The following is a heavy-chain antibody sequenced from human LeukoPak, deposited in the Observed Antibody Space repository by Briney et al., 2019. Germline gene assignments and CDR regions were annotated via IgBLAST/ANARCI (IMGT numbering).Heavy chain of an antibody. V-gene: IGHV4-31*03. CDR1: GGSINSGGHY. Sequence: SETLSLTCTVSGGSINSGGHYWTWMRQHPGKGLEWIGYMSYSGRTYYKSSLQSRVTISVDTSKNQFSLKLTSVTAADTAVYYCARERTGDDDANYYYYYMDVWGKGTTVTVSS. CDR2: MSYSGRT. D-gene: IGHD4-17*01. J-gene: IGHJ6*03. CDR3: ARERTGDDDANYYYYYMDV.